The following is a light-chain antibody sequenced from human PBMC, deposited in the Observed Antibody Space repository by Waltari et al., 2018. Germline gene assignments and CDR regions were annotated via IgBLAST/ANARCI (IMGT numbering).Light chain of an antibody. Sequence: DIQMTQSPSSLSASVGDRVTLTCRASQSIINFLNWYQQRPGKAPNLLIYTASSLQSGVPSRFSGSGSGTDFTLTISNLQPEDFATYYCQQAYSTPLTFGGGTKVEIK. CDR1: QSIINF. J-gene: IGKJ4*01. CDR2: TAS. V-gene: IGKV1-39*01. CDR3: QQAYSTPLT.